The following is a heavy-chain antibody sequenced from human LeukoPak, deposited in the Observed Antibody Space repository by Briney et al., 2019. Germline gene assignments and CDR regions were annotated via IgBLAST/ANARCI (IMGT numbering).Heavy chain of an antibody. D-gene: IGHD1-1*01. CDR3: ARDIMTGTTFDY. CDR2: ISYDGSNK. Sequence: GRSLRLSCAASGFTFSSYAKHWVRQAPGKGLEWVAVISYDGSNKYYADSVKGRFTISRDNSKNTLYLQMNSLRAEDTAVYYCARDIMTGTTFDYWGQGTLVTVSS. V-gene: IGHV3-30-3*01. CDR1: GFTFSSYA. J-gene: IGHJ4*02.